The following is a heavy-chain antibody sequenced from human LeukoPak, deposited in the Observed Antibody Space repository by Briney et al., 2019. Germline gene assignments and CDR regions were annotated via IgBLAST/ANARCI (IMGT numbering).Heavy chain of an antibody. V-gene: IGHV3-74*01. CDR3: ARRYPSYYYYYGMDV. CDR1: GFTFSSYW. Sequence: PGGSLRLSCAASGFTFSSYWMNWVRQAPGKGLVWVSRIASDGSSTTYADSVKGRFSISRDNAKNTLYLQMNSLRAEDTAVYYCARRYPSYYYYYGMDVWGQGTTVTVSS. J-gene: IGHJ6*02. D-gene: IGHD3-16*02. CDR2: IASDGSST.